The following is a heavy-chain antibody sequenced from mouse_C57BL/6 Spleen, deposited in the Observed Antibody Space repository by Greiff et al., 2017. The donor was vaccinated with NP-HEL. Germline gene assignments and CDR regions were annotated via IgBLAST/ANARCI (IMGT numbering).Heavy chain of an antibody. CDR1: GYAFSSYW. CDR3: ARDYYGSSPAWFAY. D-gene: IGHD1-1*01. V-gene: IGHV1-80*01. Sequence: QVQLQQSGAELVKPGASVKISCKASGYAFSSYWMNWVKQRPGKGLEWIGQIYPGDGDTNYNGKFKGKATLTADKSPSTAYMQLSSLTSEDSAVYFCARDYYGSSPAWFAYWGQGTLVTVSA. J-gene: IGHJ3*01. CDR2: IYPGDGDT.